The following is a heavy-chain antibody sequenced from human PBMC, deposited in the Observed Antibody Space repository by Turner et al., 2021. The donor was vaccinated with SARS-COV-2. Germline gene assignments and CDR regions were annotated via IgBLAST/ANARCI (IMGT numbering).Heavy chain of an antibody. Sequence: EVQLVESGGGLVQPGGSLRLSCAASGFTFSSYEMNWVRQAPGKGLEWVSYISRSGSTIYYADSAKGRFTISRDNAKNSLYLQMNSLRAEDTAVYYCARGTVAAAGIAFDYWGQGTLVTVSS. CDR3: ARGTVAAAGIAFDY. J-gene: IGHJ4*02. CDR2: ISRSGSTI. V-gene: IGHV3-48*03. CDR1: GFTFSSYE. D-gene: IGHD6-13*01.